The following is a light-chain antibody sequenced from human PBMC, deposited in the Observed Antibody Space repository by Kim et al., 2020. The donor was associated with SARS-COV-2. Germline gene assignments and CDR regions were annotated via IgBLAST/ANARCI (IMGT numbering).Light chain of an antibody. Sequence: VTPGEKATLTGRASKSVSSNLTWYQRRPGQAPRLLIYGASTRATDIPARFSGGGSGTEFTLTISSLQSEDFAVYYCQQYNNWPLTFGKGTKVDIK. CDR3: QQYNNWPLT. CDR2: GAS. CDR1: KSVSSN. J-gene: IGKJ1*01. V-gene: IGKV3-15*01.